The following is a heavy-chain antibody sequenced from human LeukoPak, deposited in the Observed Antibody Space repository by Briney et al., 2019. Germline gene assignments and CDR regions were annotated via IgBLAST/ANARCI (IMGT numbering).Heavy chain of an antibody. CDR2: IIPILGIA. D-gene: IGHD4-17*01. V-gene: IGHV1-69*04. CDR1: GGTFSSYA. J-gene: IGHJ3*02. CDR3: ALTTVTTAAFDI. Sequence: SVKVSCKASGGTFSSYAISWVRQAPGQGLEWMGRIIPILGIANYAQKFQGRVTITADKSTSTAYMELSSLRSEDTAVYYCALTTVTTAAFDIWGQGAMVTVSS.